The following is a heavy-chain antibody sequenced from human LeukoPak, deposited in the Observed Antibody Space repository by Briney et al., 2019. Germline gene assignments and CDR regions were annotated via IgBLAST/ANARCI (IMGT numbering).Heavy chain of an antibody. CDR3: ARYYYDSSGYYGAFDY. CDR1: GFTFDDYG. Sequence: PGGSLRLSCAASGFTFDDYGMSWVRQAPGKGLELVSGINWNGGSTGYADSVKGRFTISRDNAKNSLYLQMNSLRAEDTALYYCARYYYDSSGYYGAFDYWGQGTLVTVSS. V-gene: IGHV3-20*04. J-gene: IGHJ4*02. CDR2: INWNGGST. D-gene: IGHD3-22*01.